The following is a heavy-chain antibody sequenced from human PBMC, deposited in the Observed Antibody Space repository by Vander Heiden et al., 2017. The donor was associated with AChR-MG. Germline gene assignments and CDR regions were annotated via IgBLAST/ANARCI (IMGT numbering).Heavy chain of an antibody. J-gene: IGHJ6*02. CDR3: ASPIYSYVATYDGMDV. D-gene: IGHD3-16*01. CDR1: GCTFSSYA. V-gene: IGHV1-69*01. CDR2: IITIFGTA. Sequence: QVQLVQSGAEVKKPGSSVKVSCKASGCTFSSYAISWVRQAPGQGLEGMGGIITIFGTAKYAQKFQGRVTITADESTSTAYMELSSMRSEDTAVYYCASPIYSYVATYDGMDVWGQGTTVTVSS.